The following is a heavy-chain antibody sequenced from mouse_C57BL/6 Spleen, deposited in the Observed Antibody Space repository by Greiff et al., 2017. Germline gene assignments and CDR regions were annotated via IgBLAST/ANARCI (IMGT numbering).Heavy chain of an antibody. CDR2: IYPGVGDT. Sequence: QVQLKQSGAELVKPGASVKISCKASGYAFSSYWMNWVKQRPGKGLEWIGQIYPGVGDTNYNGKFKGKATLTADKSSSTAYMQLSSLTSEYSAVYFGARDYDGSYYAMDYWGQGTSVTVSS. J-gene: IGHJ4*01. V-gene: IGHV1-80*01. CDR3: ARDYDGSYYAMDY. D-gene: IGHD2-3*01. CDR1: GYAFSSYW.